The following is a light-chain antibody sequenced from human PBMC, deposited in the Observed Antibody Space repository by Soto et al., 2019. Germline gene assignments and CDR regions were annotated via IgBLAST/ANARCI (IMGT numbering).Light chain of an antibody. CDR3: QSYDSSLSGVV. Sequence: QYVLTQPPSVSGAPGQRVTISCTGSSSNIGAGYDVHWYQQLPGTAPKLLIYGHSNRPSGVPDRFSGSKSGTSASLAITGLQAEDEADYYCQSYDSSLSGVVFGGGTKLTVL. CDR2: GHS. CDR1: SSNIGAGYD. V-gene: IGLV1-40*01. J-gene: IGLJ2*01.